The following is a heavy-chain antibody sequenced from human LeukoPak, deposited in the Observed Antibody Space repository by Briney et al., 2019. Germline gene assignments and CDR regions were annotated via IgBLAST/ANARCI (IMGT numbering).Heavy chain of an antibody. D-gene: IGHD4-17*01. CDR1: GCTFSSYW. Sequence: GGSLRLSCAASGCTFSSYWMSWVRQAPGKGLEWVADIKQDGSEKYYVDSVKGRFIISRDNAKNSLYLQMNSLRAEDTAVYYCAREDYGDYVGIWGQGTMVTVSS. J-gene: IGHJ3*02. V-gene: IGHV3-7*01. CDR2: IKQDGSEK. CDR3: AREDYGDYVGI.